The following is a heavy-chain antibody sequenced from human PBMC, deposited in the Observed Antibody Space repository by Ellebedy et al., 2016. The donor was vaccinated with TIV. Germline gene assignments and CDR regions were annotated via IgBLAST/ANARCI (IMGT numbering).Heavy chain of an antibody. V-gene: IGHV3-15*01. J-gene: IGHJ4*02. Sequence: GESLKISXAASGFTFSNVWMSWVRQAPGKGLEWVGRIRSNNNGGTTDYAAPVKGRFTISRDDSKNTLYLQMNSLETEDTAVYYCTTHNNDYVWGSPDYWGQGTLVTVSS. CDR1: GFTFSNVW. D-gene: IGHD3-16*01. CDR3: TTHNNDYVWGSPDY. CDR2: IRSNNNGGTT.